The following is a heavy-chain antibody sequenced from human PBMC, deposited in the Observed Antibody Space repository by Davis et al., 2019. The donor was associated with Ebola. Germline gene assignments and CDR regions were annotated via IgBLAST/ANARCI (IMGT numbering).Heavy chain of an antibody. CDR2: ISSSSSYI. CDR3: ARAGGWRTKKYYFDY. J-gene: IGHJ4*02. CDR1: GFTFSSYW. V-gene: IGHV3-21*01. D-gene: IGHD1-1*01. Sequence: GGSLRLSCAASGFTFSSYWMNWVRQAPGKGLEWVSSISSSSSYIYYADSAKGRFTISRDNAKNSLYLQMNSLRAEDTAVYDCARAGGWRTKKYYFDYWGQGTLVTVSS.